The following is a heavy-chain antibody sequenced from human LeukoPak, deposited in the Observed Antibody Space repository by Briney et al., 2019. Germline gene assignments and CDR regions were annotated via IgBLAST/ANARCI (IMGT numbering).Heavy chain of an antibody. D-gene: IGHD2-8*01. V-gene: IGHV7-4-1*02. CDR2: INTNTGNP. Sequence: ASVTVSCKASGYTFTNNALGWVRQAPGHGLEWMGWINTNTGNPTYAQGFTGRFVFSLDTSDNTAYLQISSLQAEDTAVYSCASFFCTSALCYYLDYWGQGTLVTVSS. J-gene: IGHJ4*02. CDR3: ASFFCTSALCYYLDY. CDR1: GYTFTNNA.